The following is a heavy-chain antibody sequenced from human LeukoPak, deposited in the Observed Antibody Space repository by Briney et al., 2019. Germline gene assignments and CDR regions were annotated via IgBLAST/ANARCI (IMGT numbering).Heavy chain of an antibody. CDR2: IYYSGST. CDR3: ARTLDYDFWSGYPNNWFDP. J-gene: IGHJ5*02. Sequence: TSGTLSLTCTVSGGSISSHYWSWIRQPPGKGLEWIGYIYYSGSTNYNPSLKSRVTISVDTSKNQFSLKLSSVTAADTAVYYCARTLDYDFWSGYPNNWFDPWGQGTLVAVSS. V-gene: IGHV4-59*11. CDR1: GGSISSHY. D-gene: IGHD3-3*01.